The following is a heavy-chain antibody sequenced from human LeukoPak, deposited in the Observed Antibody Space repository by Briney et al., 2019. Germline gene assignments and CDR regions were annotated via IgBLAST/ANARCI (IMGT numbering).Heavy chain of an antibody. D-gene: IGHD6-13*01. Sequence: ASETLSLTCTVSGGSISSYYWSWIRQPPGKGLEWIGYIYYSGSTNYNPSLKSRVTISVDTSKNQFSLKLSSVTAADTAVYYCASGAAAGTFDYWGQGTLVTVSS. V-gene: IGHV4-59*12. J-gene: IGHJ4*02. CDR1: GGSISSYY. CDR3: ASGAAAGTFDY. CDR2: IYYSGST.